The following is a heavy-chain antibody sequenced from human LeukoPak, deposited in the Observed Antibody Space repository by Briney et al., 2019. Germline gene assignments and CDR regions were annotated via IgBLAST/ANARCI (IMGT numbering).Heavy chain of an antibody. Sequence: GRSLSLSCAASGFTFSSYAMHWVRQAPGKGLEWVAVISYDGSNKYYSDSVKGRFTISRDNSKNTLYLQMNSQRAEDTAVYYCARMVVVAATRRDFDYWGQGTLVTVSS. V-gene: IGHV3-30*04. CDR3: ARMVVVAATRRDFDY. CDR2: ISYDGSNK. D-gene: IGHD2-15*01. CDR1: GFTFSSYA. J-gene: IGHJ4*02.